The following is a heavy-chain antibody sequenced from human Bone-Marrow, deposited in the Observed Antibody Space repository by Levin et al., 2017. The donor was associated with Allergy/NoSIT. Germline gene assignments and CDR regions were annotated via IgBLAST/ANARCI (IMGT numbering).Heavy chain of an antibody. CDR1: GGSISISNYY. D-gene: IGHD3-3*01. J-gene: IGHJ3*01. Sequence: SQTLSLTCSVSGGSISISNYYWAWIRQAPGKGLQWIANIHYGGSTYYNPSLNSRVSISVDTAKNQFSLTLSPVTAADTAVYYCARQRYDFWGGYFPDAFDVWGQGTMVTVSS. V-gene: IGHV4-39*01. CDR3: ARQRYDFWGGYFPDAFDV. CDR2: IHYGGST.